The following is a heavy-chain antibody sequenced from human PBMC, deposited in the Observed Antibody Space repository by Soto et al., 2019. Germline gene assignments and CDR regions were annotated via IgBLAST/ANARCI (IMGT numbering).Heavy chain of an antibody. J-gene: IGHJ4*02. CDR1: GFTFSSYA. Sequence: GGSLRLSCAASGFTFSSYAMHWVRQAPGKGLEWVAVIWYDGSNKYYADSVKGRFTISRDNSKNTLYLQMNSLRAEDTAVYYCAKVLCGGSCYYDYWGQGTLVTVSS. CDR2: IWYDGSNK. CDR3: AKVLCGGSCYYDY. D-gene: IGHD2-15*01. V-gene: IGHV3-30*02.